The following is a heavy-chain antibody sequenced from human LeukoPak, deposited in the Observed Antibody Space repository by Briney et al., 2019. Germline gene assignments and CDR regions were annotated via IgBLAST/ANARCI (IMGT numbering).Heavy chain of an antibody. J-gene: IGHJ6*03. V-gene: IGHV4-34*01. CDR1: GGSFSGYY. Sequence: KPSETLSLTCAVYGGSFSGYYWSWIRQPPGKGLEWIGEINHSGSTNYNPSLKSRVTISVDTSKNQFSLKLSSVTAADTAVYYCARLTGIYYYMDVWGKGTTVTISS. CDR3: ARLTGIYYYMDV. D-gene: IGHD3-9*01. CDR2: INHSGST.